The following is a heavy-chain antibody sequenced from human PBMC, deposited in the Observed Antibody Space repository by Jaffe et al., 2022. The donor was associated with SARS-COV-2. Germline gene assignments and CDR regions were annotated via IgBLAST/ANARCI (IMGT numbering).Heavy chain of an antibody. CDR3: ACSSILEPGIAAAVRVDAFDI. J-gene: IGHJ3*02. V-gene: IGHV1-8*01. Sequence: QVQLVQSGAEVKKPGASVKVSCKASGYTFTSYDINWVRQATGQGLEWMGWMNPNSGNTGYAQKFQGRVTMTRNTSISTAYMELSSLRSEDTAVYYCACSSILEPGIAAAVRVDAFDIWGQGTMVTVSS. CDR2: MNPNSGNT. D-gene: IGHD6-13*01. CDR1: GYTFTSYD.